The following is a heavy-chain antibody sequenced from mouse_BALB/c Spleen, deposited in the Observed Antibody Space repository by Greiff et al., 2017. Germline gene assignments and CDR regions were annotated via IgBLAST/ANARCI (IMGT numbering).Heavy chain of an antibody. J-gene: IGHJ1*01. Sequence: DVKLVESGGGLVKPGGSLKLSCAASGFTFSSYAMSWVRQTPEKRLEWVASISSGGSTYYPDSVKGRFTISRDNARNILYLQMSSLRSEDTAMYYCARDYYGSSLYWYFDVWGAGTTVTVSS. D-gene: IGHD1-1*01. CDR1: GFTFSSYA. CDR3: ARDYYGSSLYWYFDV. CDR2: ISSGGST. V-gene: IGHV5-6-5*01.